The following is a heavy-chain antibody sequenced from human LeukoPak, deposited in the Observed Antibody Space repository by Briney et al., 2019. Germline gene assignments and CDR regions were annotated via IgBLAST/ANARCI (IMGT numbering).Heavy chain of an antibody. D-gene: IGHD4-17*01. Sequence: QPGGSLRLSCAASGFTFSSYGMHWVRQAPGKGLEWVAVISYDGGNKYYADSVKGRFTISRDNSKNTLYLQMNSLRAEDTAVYYCAKVRVAGATVTIIDYWGQGTLVTVSS. CDR1: GFTFSSYG. V-gene: IGHV3-30*18. J-gene: IGHJ4*02. CDR3: AKVRVAGATVTIIDY. CDR2: ISYDGGNK.